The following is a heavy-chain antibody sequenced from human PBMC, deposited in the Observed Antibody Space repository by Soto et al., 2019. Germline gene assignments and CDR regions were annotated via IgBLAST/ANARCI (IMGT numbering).Heavy chain of an antibody. CDR2: ISGSSSTI. Sequence: GGSLRLSCAASGFTFSNYEMNWVRQAPGKGLEWVSYISGSSSTIYYADSVKGRFTISRDNAKKSLYLQMNSLRAEDTAIYYCARDSGLRFLPLDWLAPWGQGTRVTVSS. D-gene: IGHD3-3*01. CDR3: ARDSGLRFLPLDWLAP. J-gene: IGHJ5*02. CDR1: GFTFSNYE. V-gene: IGHV3-48*03.